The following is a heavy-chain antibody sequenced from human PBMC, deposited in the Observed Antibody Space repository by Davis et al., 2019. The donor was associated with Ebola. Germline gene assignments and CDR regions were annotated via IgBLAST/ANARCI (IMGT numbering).Heavy chain of an antibody. CDR3: ARDGYPYNWFDP. V-gene: IGHV1-69*13. D-gene: IGHD3-22*01. CDR2: IIPIFGTA. Sequence: SVKVSCKASGGTFSSYAISWVRQAPGQGLEWMGGIIPIFGTANYAQKFQGRVTITADESTSTAYMELSSLRSEDTAVYYCARDGYPYNWFDPWGQGTLVTVSS. J-gene: IGHJ5*02. CDR1: GGTFSSYA.